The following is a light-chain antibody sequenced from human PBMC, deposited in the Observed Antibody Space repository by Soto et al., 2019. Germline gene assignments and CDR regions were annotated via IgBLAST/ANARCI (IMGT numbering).Light chain of an antibody. CDR1: SSNIGDNH. J-gene: IGLJ3*02. CDR2: DDD. V-gene: IGLV1-51*01. CDR3: GAWDSSLSAWL. Sequence: QSALTQPPSVSAAPGQKVTISCSGSSSNIGDNHVPWYQQFPGTAPKLLIYDDDNRPSGIPDRVSASKSGTSASLAITGLEPGDEADYYCGAWDSSLSAWLFGGGTKLTVL.